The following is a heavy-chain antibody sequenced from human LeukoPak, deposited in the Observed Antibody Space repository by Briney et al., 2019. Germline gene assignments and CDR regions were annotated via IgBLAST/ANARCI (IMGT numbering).Heavy chain of an antibody. CDR2: ISGSGGST. D-gene: IGHD3-22*01. CDR1: GFTFSSYA. CDR3: ARDPTYYYDSSGSPGAFDI. V-gene: IGHV3-23*01. Sequence: GGSLRLSCAASGFTFSSYAMSWVRQAPGKGLEWVSAISGSGGSTYYADSVKGRFTISRDNSKNTLYLQMNSLRAEDTAVYYCARDPTYYYDSSGSPGAFDIWGQGTMVTVSS. J-gene: IGHJ3*02.